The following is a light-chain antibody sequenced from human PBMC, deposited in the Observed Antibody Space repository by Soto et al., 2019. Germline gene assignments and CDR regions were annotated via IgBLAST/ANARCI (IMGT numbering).Light chain of an antibody. J-gene: IGKJ3*01. CDR1: QSIRSNY. V-gene: IGKV3D-20*02. CDR2: GAS. Sequence: EIVLTQAPGTLSVAPGERCTLSCMASQSIRSNYLAWYQQKPGQAPRFLIYGASSRATGIPDRFSGSGSGTDFTLTISSLQSEDFAVYYCQQRSNWPTFGPGTKVDIK. CDR3: QQRSNWPT.